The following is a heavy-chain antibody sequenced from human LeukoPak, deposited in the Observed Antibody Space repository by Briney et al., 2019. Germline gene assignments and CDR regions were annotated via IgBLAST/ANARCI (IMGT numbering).Heavy chain of an antibody. CDR1: GFRFNTYP. D-gene: IGHD3-22*01. V-gene: IGHV3-30*02. CDR2: IQDDGAKT. CDR3: ATQTITLVVVISPFDY. Sequence: GGSLRLSCAACGFRFNTYPMHWVRQAPGKGLEWVALIQDDGAKTNYAGSVRGRFTISRDNSRSTVYLQMNSLKPDDTAVYYCATQTITLVVVISPFDYWGQGALVTVSS. J-gene: IGHJ4*02.